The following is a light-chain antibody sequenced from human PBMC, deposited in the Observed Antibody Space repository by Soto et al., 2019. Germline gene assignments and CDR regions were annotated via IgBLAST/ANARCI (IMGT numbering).Light chain of an antibody. CDR3: AAWDDSLKGWV. J-gene: IGLJ3*02. Sequence: QSAVTQPHSASGTPGQRFTISCSGSSSNIESNTVNWYQQLPGTAPKLLIYSTNQRPSGVPDRFAGSKSGTSASLAISGLQSEDEADYYCAAWDDSLKGWVFGGGTQLTVL. V-gene: IGLV1-44*01. CDR2: STN. CDR1: SSNIESNT.